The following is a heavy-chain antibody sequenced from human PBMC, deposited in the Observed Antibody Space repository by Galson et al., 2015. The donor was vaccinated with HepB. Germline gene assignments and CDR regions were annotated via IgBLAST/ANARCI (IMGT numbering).Heavy chain of an antibody. CDR3: ARHLGIAAAGKNWFDP. CDR2: IYYGGST. D-gene: IGHD6-13*01. V-gene: IGHV4-59*08. Sequence: ETLSLTCTVSGGSISSYYWSWIRQPPGKGLEWIGYIYYGGSTNYNPSLKSRVTISVDTSKNQFSLKLSSVTAADTAVYYCARHLGIAAAGKNWFDPWGQGTLVTVSS. CDR1: GGSISSYY. J-gene: IGHJ5*02.